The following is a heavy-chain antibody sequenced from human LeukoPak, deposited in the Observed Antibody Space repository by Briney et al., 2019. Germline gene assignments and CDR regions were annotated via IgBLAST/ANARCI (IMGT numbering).Heavy chain of an antibody. J-gene: IGHJ4*02. Sequence: ASVKVSCKASGYTFTGYYMHWVRQAPGQGLEWMGIINPSGGSTSYAQKFQGRVTMTRDTSTSTVYMELSSLRSEDTAVYYCARDLDCSGGSCQRGYFDYWGQGTLVTVSS. D-gene: IGHD2-15*01. V-gene: IGHV1-46*01. CDR1: GYTFTGYY. CDR2: INPSGGST. CDR3: ARDLDCSGGSCQRGYFDY.